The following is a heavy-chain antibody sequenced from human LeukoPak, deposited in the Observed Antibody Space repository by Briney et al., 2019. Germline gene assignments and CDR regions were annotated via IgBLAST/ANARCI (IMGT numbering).Heavy chain of an antibody. CDR1: GFTFSTYE. CDR3: AKDLLNTEF. D-gene: IGHD3-16*01. Sequence: PGGSLRLSCAASGFTFSTYEMHWVRQAPGKGLEWVSGISSSGGTTYYADSVKGRFTISKDNSKNTLFLQMNSLRAEDTAVYYCAKDLLNTEFWGQGTLVTVSS. CDR2: ISSSGGTT. J-gene: IGHJ4*02. V-gene: IGHV3-23*01.